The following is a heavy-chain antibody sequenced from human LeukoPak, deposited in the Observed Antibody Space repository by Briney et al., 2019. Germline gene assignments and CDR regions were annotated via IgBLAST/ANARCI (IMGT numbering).Heavy chain of an antibody. D-gene: IGHD2-21*01. CDR2: ISYDGSNK. J-gene: IGHJ4*02. CDR1: GFTFSSYA. V-gene: IGHV3-30-3*01. Sequence: GGSLRLSCAASGFTFSSYAMHWVRQAPGKGLEWVAVISYDGSNKYYADSVKGRFTISSDNSKNTLYLQMNSLRAEDTAVYYCAKGFASSWNYLDYWGQGTLVTVSS. CDR3: AKGFASSWNYLDY.